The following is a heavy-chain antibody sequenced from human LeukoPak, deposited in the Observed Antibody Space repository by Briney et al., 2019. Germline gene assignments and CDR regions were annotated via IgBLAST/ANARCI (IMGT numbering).Heavy chain of an antibody. Sequence: PGGSLRLSCAASGFTFSSYGMHWVRQAPGKGLEWVAVMSYDGSNKYYADSVKGRFTISRDNSKNTLYLQMNSLRAEDTAVYYCAKEHTIGYCSGGSCPGSADYFDYWGQGTLVTVSS. D-gene: IGHD2-15*01. CDR2: MSYDGSNK. CDR1: GFTFSSYG. CDR3: AKEHTIGYCSGGSCPGSADYFDY. V-gene: IGHV3-30*18. J-gene: IGHJ4*02.